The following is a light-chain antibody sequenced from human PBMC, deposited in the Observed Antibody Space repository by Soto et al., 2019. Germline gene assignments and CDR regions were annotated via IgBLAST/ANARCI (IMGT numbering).Light chain of an antibody. CDR1: QSVSSN. Sequence: EIVMTQSPATVSVSPGERVTLSCRASQSVSSNLAWYQQKPGQAPRLLIYGASTRATDIPVRFSGSGSGTEFTLTISSLQSEDFAVYYCQQYRTSPPMYTFGQGTKLEIK. J-gene: IGKJ2*01. CDR2: GAS. V-gene: IGKV3-15*01. CDR3: QQYRTSPPMYT.